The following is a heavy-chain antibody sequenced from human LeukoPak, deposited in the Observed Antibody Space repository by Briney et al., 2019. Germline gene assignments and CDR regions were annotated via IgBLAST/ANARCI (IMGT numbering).Heavy chain of an antibody. J-gene: IGHJ4*02. CDR1: GYTFTSYD. CDR2: MNPNSGNT. CDR3: ARSGGPRYYYDSSGYPDY. D-gene: IGHD3-22*01. Sequence: GASVKVSCKASGYTFTSYDINWVRQATGQGLEWMGWMNPNSGNTGYAQKFQGRVTMTRNTSISTAYMELSSLRSEDTAVYYCARSGGPRYYYDSSGYPDYWGQGTLVTVSS. V-gene: IGHV1-8*01.